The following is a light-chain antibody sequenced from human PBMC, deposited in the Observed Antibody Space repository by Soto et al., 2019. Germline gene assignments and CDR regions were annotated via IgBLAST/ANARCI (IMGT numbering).Light chain of an antibody. CDR1: QSVSSN. V-gene: IGKV3-15*01. CDR3: QQYNNWPLT. CDR2: GAS. Sequence: EIVMPQSPATLSVSPGERATLSCRASQSVSSNLAWYQQKPGQAPRLLIYGASTRATGIPARFSGSGSWTEFTVTISSLQSEDFAVYYCQQYNNWPLTFGGGTKVEIK. J-gene: IGKJ4*01.